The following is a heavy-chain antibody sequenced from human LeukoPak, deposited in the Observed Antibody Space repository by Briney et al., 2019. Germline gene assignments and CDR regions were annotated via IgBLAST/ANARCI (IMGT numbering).Heavy chain of an antibody. CDR2: IYPGDSDT. Sequence: GESLKISCKGSGYSFTSYWIGWVRQMPGKGLEWMGIIYPGDSDTRYSPSFQGQVTISADKSISTAYLQWSSLKASDTAMYYCARRASIVIDGSGKRVATIPGADYWGQGTLVTVSS. V-gene: IGHV5-51*01. D-gene: IGHD5-12*01. J-gene: IGHJ4*02. CDR3: ARRASIVIDGSGKRVATIPGADY. CDR1: GYSFTSYW.